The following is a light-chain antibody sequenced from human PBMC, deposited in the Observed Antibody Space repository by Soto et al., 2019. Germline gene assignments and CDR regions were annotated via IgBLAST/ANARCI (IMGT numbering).Light chain of an antibody. J-gene: IGLJ2*01. CDR3: CSYAGSSTMT. CDR1: SSDVGAYNY. CDR2: EVS. V-gene: IGLV2-14*01. Sequence: QSALTQPASVSGSPGQSITISCTGTSSDVGAYNYISWYQQHPGKAPKLMIYEVSNRPSGVSTRFSGSKSGNTASLTIAGLQPEDAADYYCCSYAGSSTMTFGGGTKLTVL.